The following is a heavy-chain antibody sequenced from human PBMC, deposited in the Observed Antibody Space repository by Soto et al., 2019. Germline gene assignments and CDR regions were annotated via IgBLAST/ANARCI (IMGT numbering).Heavy chain of an antibody. Sequence: SVKVSCKASGFTFTSSAVQWVRQARGQRLEWIGWIVVGSGNTNYAQKFQERVTITRDMSTSTAYMELSSLRSEDTAVYYCARDKPMFRYYDILTGYPHYWGQGTLVTVSS. J-gene: IGHJ4*02. D-gene: IGHD3-9*01. CDR1: GFTFTSSA. CDR3: ARDKPMFRYYDILTGYPHY. CDR2: IVVGSGNT. V-gene: IGHV1-58*01.